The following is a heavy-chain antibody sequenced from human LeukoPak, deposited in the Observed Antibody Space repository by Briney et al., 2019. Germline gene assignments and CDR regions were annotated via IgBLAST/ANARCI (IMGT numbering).Heavy chain of an antibody. V-gene: IGHV4-39*01. D-gene: IGHD3-22*01. CDR1: GGSISSSSYY. CDR2: IYYSGST. Sequence: PSETLSLTCTVSGGSISSSSYYWGWIRQPPGKGLEWIGSIYYSGSTYYNPSLKSRVTISVDTSKNQFSLKLSSVTAADTAVYYCARRGYYYDSSGYYYGDYWGQGTLVTVSS. J-gene: IGHJ4*02. CDR3: ARRGYYYDSSGYYYGDY.